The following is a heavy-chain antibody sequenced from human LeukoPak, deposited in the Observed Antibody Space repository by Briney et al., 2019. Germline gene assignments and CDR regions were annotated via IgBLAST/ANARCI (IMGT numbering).Heavy chain of an antibody. Sequence: GSLRLSCASSGFTFANYAMSWVRQAPGKGLEWVSSVSGSGGETHSTDSVRGRFTISRDNSKGTLYLQMNSLRAEDTAVYYCAKGGEQWLVRYYFDYWGQGTLVTVSS. CDR3: AKGGEQWLVRYYFDY. J-gene: IGHJ4*02. D-gene: IGHD6-19*01. CDR1: GFTFANYA. CDR2: VSGSGGET. V-gene: IGHV3-23*01.